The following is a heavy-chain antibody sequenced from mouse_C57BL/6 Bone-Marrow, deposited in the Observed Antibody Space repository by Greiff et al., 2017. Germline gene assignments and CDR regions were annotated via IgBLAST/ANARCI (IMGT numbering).Heavy chain of an antibody. J-gene: IGHJ4*01. CDR2: IYPRSGNT. CDR1: GYTFTSYG. CDR3: ARSFRRAMDY. Sequence: QVQLMQSGAELARPGASVKLSCKASGYTFTSYGISWVQQRPGQGLEWIGEIYPRSGNTYYNEKFKGKATLTADKSSSTAYMQLSSLTSEDSAVYYCARSFRRAMDYWGQGTSVTVSS. V-gene: IGHV1-81*01.